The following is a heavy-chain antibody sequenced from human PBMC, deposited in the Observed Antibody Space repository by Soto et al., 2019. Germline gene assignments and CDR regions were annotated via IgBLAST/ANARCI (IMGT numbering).Heavy chain of an antibody. J-gene: IGHJ3*02. Sequence: SETLSLTCTVSGGSISSGGYYWSWIRQHAGKGLEWIGYIYYSGISLYNPSLTSRVAMSIDGSKNQFSLKLSSVTAADTAVYYFARDHYEGGDSGDYDAFDIWGQGTMVTVSS. CDR1: GGSISSGGYY. D-gene: IGHD2-21*01. V-gene: IGHV4-31*03. CDR2: IYYSGIS. CDR3: ARDHYEGGDSGDYDAFDI.